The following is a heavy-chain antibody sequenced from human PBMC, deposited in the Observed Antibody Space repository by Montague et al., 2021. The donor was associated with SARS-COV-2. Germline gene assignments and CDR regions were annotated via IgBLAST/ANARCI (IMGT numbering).Heavy chain of an antibody. D-gene: IGHD3-10*01. Sequence: SLRLSCAASGFHFSSFEMNWVRQAPGKRLEWVSFISSGGHTRHYADSVQGRFTISRDNARDSLYLQMNSLRAEDTAVYYCARDGVNNHWSPFDDWGRGTRVTVPS. V-gene: IGHV3-48*03. J-gene: IGHJ4*02. CDR3: ARDGVNNHWSPFDD. CDR1: GFHFSSFE. CDR2: ISSGGHTR.